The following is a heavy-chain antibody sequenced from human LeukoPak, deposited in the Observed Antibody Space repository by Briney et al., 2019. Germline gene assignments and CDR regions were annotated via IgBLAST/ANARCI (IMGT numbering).Heavy chain of an antibody. Sequence: PGGSLRLSCAASGFTFSSYWMSWVRQAPGKGLEWVSYISSSSSTIYYADSVKGRFTISRDNANNSLYLQMNSLRAEDTAVYYCARDEWIAARPGYYYMDVWGKGTTVTVSS. CDR3: ARDEWIAARPGYYYMDV. J-gene: IGHJ6*03. CDR1: GFTFSSYW. V-gene: IGHV3-48*01. D-gene: IGHD6-6*01. CDR2: ISSSSSTI.